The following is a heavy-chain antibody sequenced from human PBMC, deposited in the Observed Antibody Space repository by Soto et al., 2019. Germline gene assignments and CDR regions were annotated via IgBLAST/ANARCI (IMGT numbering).Heavy chain of an antibody. V-gene: IGHV4-39*01. CDR3: ARHAAYDSVWGKSDGCDY. J-gene: IGHJ4*02. Sequence: QLQLQESGPGLVKPSETLSLACTVSGGSISSNSYYWDWIRQPPGKGLEWIGSMYYSGATYHNPSLQSRVTISVDTSKNQFSLQLSSVPAADTAVYYCARHAAYDSVWGKSDGCDYWGQGTLVTVSS. CDR2: MYYSGAT. CDR1: GGSISSNSYY. D-gene: IGHD3-16*01.